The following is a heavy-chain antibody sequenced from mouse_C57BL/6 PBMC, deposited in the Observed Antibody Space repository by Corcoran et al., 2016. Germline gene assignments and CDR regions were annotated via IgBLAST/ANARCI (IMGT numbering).Heavy chain of an antibody. CDR1: GYTFTTYG. CDR3: ANVVATDYWYFDV. J-gene: IGHJ1*03. CDR2: INTYSGVP. V-gene: IGHV9-3*01. Sequence: QIQLVQSGPELKKPGETVKISCKASGYTFTTYGMRWVKQAPGKGLKWMGWINTYSGVPTYADDFKGRFAFSLETSASTAYLQINNLKNEDTATYFCANVVATDYWYFDVWGTGTTVTVSS. D-gene: IGHD1-1*01.